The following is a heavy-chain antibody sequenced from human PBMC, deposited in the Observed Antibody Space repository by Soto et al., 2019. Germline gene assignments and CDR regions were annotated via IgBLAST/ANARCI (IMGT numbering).Heavy chain of an antibody. J-gene: IGHJ5*01. D-gene: IGHD2-15*01. CDR2: ISTTSFTI. CDR1: GFRFSTYD. CDR3: ARDRCYDGTCYSASDS. V-gene: IGHV3-48*02. Sequence: VGSLRLSCAASGFRFSTYDMDWLRQAPGKGPEWIAHISTTSFTIYYADSVKGRFTISRDNARNSLYLEMNSLRDEDTAVYYCARDRCYDGTCYSASDSWGQGTLVTVSS.